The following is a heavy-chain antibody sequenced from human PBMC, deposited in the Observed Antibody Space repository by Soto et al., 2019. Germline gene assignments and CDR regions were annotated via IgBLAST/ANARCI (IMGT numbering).Heavy chain of an antibody. D-gene: IGHD3-10*01. CDR3: AKGVTMVRGVIRYGMDV. Sequence: QVQLVQSGAEVKKPGSSVKVSCKASGGTFSSYAISWVRQAPGQGLEWMGGIIPIFGTANYAQKFQGRVTITEDESTSTAYMELSSLRSEDTAVYYCAKGVTMVRGVIRYGMDVWGQGTTVTVSS. CDR2: IIPIFGTA. J-gene: IGHJ6*02. V-gene: IGHV1-69*01. CDR1: GGTFSSYA.